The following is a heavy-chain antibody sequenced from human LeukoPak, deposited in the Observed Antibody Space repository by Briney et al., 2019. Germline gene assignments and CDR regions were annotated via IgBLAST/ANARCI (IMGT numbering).Heavy chain of an antibody. V-gene: IGHV3-9*01. CDR3: AKGFSSGYYYVAEYFQH. Sequence: GRSLRLSCAASGFTFDDYAMHWVRQAPGKGLEWVSGISWNSGSIGYADSVKGRFTISRDNAKNSLYLQMNSLRAEDTALYYCAKGFSSGYYYVAEYFQHWGQGTLVTVSS. J-gene: IGHJ1*01. CDR1: GFTFDDYA. D-gene: IGHD3-22*01. CDR2: ISWNSGSI.